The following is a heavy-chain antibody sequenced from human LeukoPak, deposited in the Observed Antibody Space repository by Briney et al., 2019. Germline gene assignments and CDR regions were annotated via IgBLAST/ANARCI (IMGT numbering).Heavy chain of an antibody. D-gene: IGHD6-13*01. CDR3: ARDAQSWALGAFDI. Sequence: TSETLSLTCTVSGGSISSGGYYWSWIRQHPGKGLEWIGYIYYSGSTYYNPSLKSRVTISVDTSKNQFSLKLSSVTAADTAVYYCARDAQSWALGAFDIWGQGTMVTVSS. CDR2: IYYSGST. J-gene: IGHJ3*02. CDR1: GGSISSGGYY. V-gene: IGHV4-31*03.